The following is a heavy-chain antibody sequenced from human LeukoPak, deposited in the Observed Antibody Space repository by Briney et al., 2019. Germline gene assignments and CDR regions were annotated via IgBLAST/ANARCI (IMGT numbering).Heavy chain of an antibody. CDR1: GGTFSSYA. CDR3: AACSIALSLYFDY. J-gene: IGHJ4*02. Sequence: ASVKVSCKASGGTFSSYAISWVRQAPGQGLEWMGGIIPIFGTANYAQRFQGRVTITADESTGTAYMELSSLRSEDTAVYYCAACSIALSLYFDYWGQGTLVTVSS. CDR2: IIPIFGTA. D-gene: IGHD2-21*01. V-gene: IGHV1-69*01.